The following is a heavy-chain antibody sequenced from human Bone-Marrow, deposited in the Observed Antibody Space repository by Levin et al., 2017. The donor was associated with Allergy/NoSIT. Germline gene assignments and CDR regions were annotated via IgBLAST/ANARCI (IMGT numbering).Heavy chain of an antibody. CDR2: IWFDGSRE. Sequence: RSGGSLRLSCAPSGFTFSRSGMHWVRLAPGKGLEWVAVIWFDGSREYHADSVKGRYTISRDNSKNTLYLQMSSLRADDTGFYYCARDKSNGWIDYWGQGTLVTVSS. D-gene: IGHD6-19*01. CDR1: GFTFSRSG. V-gene: IGHV3-33*01. J-gene: IGHJ4*02. CDR3: ARDKSNGWIDY.